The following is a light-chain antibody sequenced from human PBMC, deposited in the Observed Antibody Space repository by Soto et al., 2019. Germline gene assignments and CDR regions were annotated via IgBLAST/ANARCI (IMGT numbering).Light chain of an antibody. V-gene: IGLV2-8*01. CDR1: SSDVGDNY. J-gene: IGLJ1*01. Sequence: QSVLTRPPSASGSPGQSVTISCTGTSSDVGDNYVSWYQQHLGKAPKLIIYEVSQRPSGVPDRFSGSKSGNTASLTVSGLQPEDEADYSCSAYDGRNNFVFGSGTKVTV. CDR3: SAYDGRNNFV. CDR2: EVS.